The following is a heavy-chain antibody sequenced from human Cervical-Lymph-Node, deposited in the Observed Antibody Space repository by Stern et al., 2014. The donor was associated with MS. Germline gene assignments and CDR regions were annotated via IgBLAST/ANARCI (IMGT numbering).Heavy chain of an antibody. J-gene: IGHJ4*02. V-gene: IGHV4-39*01. CDR1: GGSISSSSSY. CDR3: ARLGMATISLGY. CDR2: IYYSGST. D-gene: IGHD5-24*01. Sequence: VQLEESGPGLVKPSETLSLTCTVSGGSISSSSSYWGWVRQPPGKGLEWIGSIYYSGSTYYNPSLKGRFPISVDTSKNHFSRRLSSVTAADTAVYYCARLGMATISLGYWGQGTLVTVSS.